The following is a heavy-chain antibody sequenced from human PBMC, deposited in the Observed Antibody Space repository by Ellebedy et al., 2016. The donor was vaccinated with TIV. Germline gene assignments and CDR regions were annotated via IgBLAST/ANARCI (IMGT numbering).Heavy chain of an antibody. J-gene: IGHJ6*02. D-gene: IGHD2-2*01. V-gene: IGHV3-15*01. CDR3: ATEKGATDQYYYGMDV. CDR2: IKRITEGGIL. Sequence: GGSLRLXXAASGFTFSNAWMTWVRQAPGKGPEWVGRIKRITEGGILDYAAPVKGRFAISRDDSRNTLYLQMNSLQTDDTAVYYGATEKGATDQYYYGMDVWGQGTTVTVPS. CDR1: GFTFSNAW.